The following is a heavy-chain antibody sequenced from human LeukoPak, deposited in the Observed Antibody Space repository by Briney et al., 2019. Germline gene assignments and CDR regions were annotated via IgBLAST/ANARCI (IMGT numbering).Heavy chain of an antibody. CDR1: GFTFSSYE. CDR2: VIPSGAST. CDR3: ANDLRWGSFDI. Sequence: GGSLRLSCAASGFTFSSYEMNWVRQAPGKGLEWVSGVIPSGASTYYADSVKGRFTISRDNSKNTLYLLMNNLRAEDTAVYYCANDLRWGSFDIRGQGTLVTVSS. D-gene: IGHD1-26*01. J-gene: IGHJ3*02. V-gene: IGHV3-23*01.